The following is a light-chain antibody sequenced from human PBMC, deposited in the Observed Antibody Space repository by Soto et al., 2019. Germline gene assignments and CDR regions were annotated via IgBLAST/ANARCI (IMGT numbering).Light chain of an antibody. Sequence: EFLLTPSPCTLALSPGERATLSCRASQTVRNNYLACYQETPGQAPRLLIYDSSSRATGIPDRFSGGGSGTDFTLTISRLELDDFAVHYCQQYGSSPPLTFGGGTKVDI. CDR1: QTVRNNY. V-gene: IGKV3-20*01. CDR3: QQYGSSPPLT. J-gene: IGKJ4*01. CDR2: DSS.